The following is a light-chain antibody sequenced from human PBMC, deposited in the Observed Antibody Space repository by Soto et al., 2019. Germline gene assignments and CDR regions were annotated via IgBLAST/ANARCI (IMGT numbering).Light chain of an antibody. CDR2: DAS. J-gene: IGKJ3*01. CDR1: QGIGST. V-gene: IGKV3-15*01. CDR3: QQRTNWPRFT. Sequence: EIVMTQSPATLSVSPGERATLSCRASQGIGSTLAWYQQKPGQTPKLLIFDASTRATGVPARFSGTGSGTDFTLTIISLEPEDFAFYYCQQRTNWPRFTFGPGTKVDIK.